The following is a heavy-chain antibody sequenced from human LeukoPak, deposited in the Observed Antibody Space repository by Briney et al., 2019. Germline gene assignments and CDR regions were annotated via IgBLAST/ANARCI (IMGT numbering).Heavy chain of an antibody. J-gene: IGHJ4*02. CDR1: GGSISSYY. Sequence: PSETLSLTCTVSGGSISSYYWSWVRQAPGKGLEWVSAISGSGGSTYYADSVKGRFTISRDNSKNTLYLQMNSLRAEDTAVYYCAKDTPRYYPHYWGQGTLVTVPS. CDR2: ISGSGGST. V-gene: IGHV3-23*01. D-gene: IGHD3-10*01. CDR3: AKDTPRYYPHY.